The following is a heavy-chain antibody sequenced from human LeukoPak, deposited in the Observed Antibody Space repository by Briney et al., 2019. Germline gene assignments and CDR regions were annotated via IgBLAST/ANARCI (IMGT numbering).Heavy chain of an antibody. J-gene: IGHJ4*02. CDR1: GFTFSSYA. V-gene: IGHV3-23*01. D-gene: IGHD1-26*01. CDR3: TRVNGSYYLEY. CDR2: ISGSGGST. Sequence: GGTLRLSCAASGFTFSSYAMSWVRQAPGKGLEWVSAISGSGGSTYYADSVKGRFTISRDNSKNTLYLQMNSLRAEDTAVYYCTRVNGSYYLEYWGQGTLVTVSS.